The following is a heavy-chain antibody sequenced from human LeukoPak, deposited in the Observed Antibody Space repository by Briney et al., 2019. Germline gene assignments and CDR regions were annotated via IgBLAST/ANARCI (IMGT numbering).Heavy chain of an antibody. J-gene: IGHJ4*02. CDR2: IIPIFGTV. CDR1: GGTFSSYA. Sequence: ASVKVSCKASGGTFSSYAISWARQAPGQGLEWMGGIIPIFGTVNYAQKFQGRVTITADESTSTAYMELSSLRSEDTAVYYCTRDPNLLGGTAMVDYWGQGTLVTVS. CDR3: TRDPNLLGGTAMVDY. V-gene: IGHV1-69*13. D-gene: IGHD5-18*01.